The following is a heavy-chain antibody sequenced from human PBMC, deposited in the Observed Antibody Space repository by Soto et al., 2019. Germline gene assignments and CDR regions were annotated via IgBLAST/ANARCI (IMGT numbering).Heavy chain of an antibody. CDR1: GWTFSSYA. V-gene: IGHV1-69*13. J-gene: IGHJ4*02. D-gene: IGHD3-22*01. Sequence: GASVKVSCKASGWTFSSYAISWVRQAPGQGLEWMGGIIPIFGTANYAQKFQGRVTITADESTSKAYVELSSLRSEDTAVYYCASNARDYDSSGYYEYEFEYWGQGTLGTVSS. CDR2: IIPIFGTA. CDR3: ASNARDYDSSGYYEYEFEY.